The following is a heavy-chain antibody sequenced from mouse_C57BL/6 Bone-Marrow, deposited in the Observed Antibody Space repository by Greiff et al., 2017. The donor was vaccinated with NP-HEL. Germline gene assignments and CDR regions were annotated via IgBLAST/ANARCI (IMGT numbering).Heavy chain of an antibody. V-gene: IGHV1-82*01. Sequence: VQLQQSGPELVKPGASVKISCKASGYAFSSSWMNWVKQRPGKGLEWIGRIYPGDGDTNYNGKFKGKATLTADKSSSTAYMQLSSLTSEDSAVYFCARKVNYSNYDAMDYWGQGTSVTVSS. CDR2: IYPGDGDT. J-gene: IGHJ4*01. D-gene: IGHD2-5*01. CDR1: GYAFSSSW. CDR3: ARKVNYSNYDAMDY.